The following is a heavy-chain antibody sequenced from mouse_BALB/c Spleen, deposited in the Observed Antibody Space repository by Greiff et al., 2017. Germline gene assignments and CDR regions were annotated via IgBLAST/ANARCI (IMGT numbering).Heavy chain of an antibody. J-gene: IGHJ4*01. Sequence: VQLKQSGAELVKPGASVKLSCTASGFNIKDTYMHWVKQRPEQGLEWIGRIDPANGNTKYDPKFQGKATITADTSSNTAYLQLSSLTSEDTAVYYCARSRDYGAMDYWGQGTSVTVSS. CDR2: IDPANGNT. CDR1: GFNIKDTY. CDR3: ARSRDYGAMDY. V-gene: IGHV14-3*02.